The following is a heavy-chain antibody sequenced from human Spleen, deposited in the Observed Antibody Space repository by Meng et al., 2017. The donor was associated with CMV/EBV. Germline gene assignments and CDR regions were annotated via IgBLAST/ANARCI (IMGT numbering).Heavy chain of an antibody. Sequence: FNEYGISWGRQAPGQGLEWMGWISPYDGDINYARKFRGRVTLTTDTSTTTAYMELRSLRSDDTAVYYCARDLEYCGSSSCYEDCFDPWGQGTLVTVSS. J-gene: IGHJ5*02. CDR3: ARDLEYCGSSSCYEDCFDP. D-gene: IGHD2-2*01. CDR2: ISPYDGDI. CDR1: FNEYG. V-gene: IGHV1-18*01.